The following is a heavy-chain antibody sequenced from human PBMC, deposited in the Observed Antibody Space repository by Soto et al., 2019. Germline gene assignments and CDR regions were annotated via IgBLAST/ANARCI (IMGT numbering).Heavy chain of an antibody. V-gene: IGHV1-3*01. D-gene: IGHD5-18*01. Sequence: ASVKVSCTASGYTFTIYAMHWVRQAPGQRLEWMGWINAGNGNTKYSQKFQGRVTITRDTSASTAYMELSSLRSEDTAVYYCARGLNGYLHYFDYWGQGTPVTVSS. J-gene: IGHJ4*02. CDR2: INAGNGNT. CDR1: GYTFTIYA. CDR3: ARGLNGYLHYFDY.